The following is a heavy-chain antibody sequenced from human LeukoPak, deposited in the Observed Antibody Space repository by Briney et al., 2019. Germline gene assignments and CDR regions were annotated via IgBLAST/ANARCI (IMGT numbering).Heavy chain of an antibody. V-gene: IGHV3-74*01. Sequence: GGSLRLSCAASGFTFSSYWMHWVRQAPGEGLVWVSRINRDGGSTSYADSVKGRFTISRDNAKNTLYLQMNRLRAEDTAVYYCARGWEGDFDYWGQGTLVTVSS. D-gene: IGHD1-26*01. J-gene: IGHJ4*02. CDR2: INRDGGST. CDR3: ARGWEGDFDY. CDR1: GFTFSSYW.